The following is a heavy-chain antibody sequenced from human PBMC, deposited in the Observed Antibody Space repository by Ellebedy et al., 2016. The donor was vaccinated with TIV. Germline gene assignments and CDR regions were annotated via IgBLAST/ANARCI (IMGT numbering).Heavy chain of an antibody. CDR1: GFVFSTYP. D-gene: IGHD2-2*01. CDR3: AKDWGVVVPAAPPYGMDV. J-gene: IGHJ6*02. V-gene: IGHV3-30*04. Sequence: GGSLRLXXATSGFVFSTYPMNWIRQAPGKGLEWVAVISYDGSNKYYADSVKGRFTISRDNSKNTLYLQMNSLRAEDTAVYYCAKDWGVVVPAAPPYGMDVWGQGTTVTVSS. CDR2: ISYDGSNK.